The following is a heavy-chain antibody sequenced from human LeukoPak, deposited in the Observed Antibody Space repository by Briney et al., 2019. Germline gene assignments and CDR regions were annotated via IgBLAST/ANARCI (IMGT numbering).Heavy chain of an antibody. CDR1: GFTFSSYW. CDR3: ARERSLGIPVAGTIFDY. V-gene: IGHV3-7*01. J-gene: IGHJ4*02. Sequence: PGGSLRLSCAASGFTFSSYWMSWVRQAPGKGLEWVANIKQDGSEKYYVDSVKGRFTISRDNAKNSLYLQMNSLRAEDTAVYYCARERSLGIPVAGTIFDYWGQGTLVTVSS. D-gene: IGHD6-19*01. CDR2: IKQDGSEK.